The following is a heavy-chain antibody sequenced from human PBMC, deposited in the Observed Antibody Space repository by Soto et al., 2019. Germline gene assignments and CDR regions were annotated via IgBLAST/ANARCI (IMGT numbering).Heavy chain of an antibody. CDR1: VFSLTTGVG. V-gene: IGHV2-5*01. J-gene: IGHJ3*02. CDR3: AHSHYWGLEFYPFEM. CDR2: IYWHDDK. Sequence: QITLKESGPTLVKPTQTLTLTCTFSVFSLTTGVGVGWIRQPPGKALEWLALIYWHDDKRYSPSLKSRLTITKDTSKNQVVLTMTNMDPVDTATYYCAHSHYWGLEFYPFEMWGQGTMVTVSS. D-gene: IGHD3-16*01.